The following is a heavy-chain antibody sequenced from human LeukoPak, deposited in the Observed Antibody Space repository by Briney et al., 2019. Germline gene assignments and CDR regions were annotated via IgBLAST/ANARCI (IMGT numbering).Heavy chain of an antibody. CDR1: GFTFSSYS. D-gene: IGHD3-22*01. CDR2: ISSSSSSI. Sequence: PGGSLRLSCATSGFTFSSYSMNWVRQAPGKGLEWVSCISSSSSSIYYTDSVKGRFTIARDNAKNSLNLQMNSLRAEDTAVYYCARDVKYYDSSGFDYWGQGTLVTVSS. CDR3: ARDVKYYDSSGFDY. V-gene: IGHV3-21*01. J-gene: IGHJ4*02.